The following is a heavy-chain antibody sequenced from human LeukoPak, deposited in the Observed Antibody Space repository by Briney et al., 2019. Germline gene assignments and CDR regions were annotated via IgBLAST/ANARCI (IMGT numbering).Heavy chain of an antibody. D-gene: IGHD6-6*01. Sequence: ASVKVSCKASGYTFTGYYMHWVRQAPGQGLEWMGWINPNSGGTNYAQKFQGRVTMTRDTSTSTVYMELSSLGSEDTAVYYCAREKDSSSIRSLDYWGQGTLVTVSS. V-gene: IGHV1-2*02. CDR1: GYTFTGYY. CDR3: AREKDSSSIRSLDY. J-gene: IGHJ4*02. CDR2: INPNSGGT.